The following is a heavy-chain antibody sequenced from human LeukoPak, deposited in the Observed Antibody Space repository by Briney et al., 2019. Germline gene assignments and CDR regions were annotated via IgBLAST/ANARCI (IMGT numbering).Heavy chain of an antibody. CDR3: ARDWGGTHCASPTCYPFDY. V-gene: IGHV3-11*04. CDR1: GFTFSDYY. Sequence: GGSLRLSCAASGFTFSDYYMSWIRQAPGKGLEWVSYISSSGSTIYYADSVKGRFTISRDNAKNSLYLQMNSLRAEDTAVYYCARDWGGTHCASPTCYPFDYWGQGTLVTVSS. D-gene: IGHD2-2*01. J-gene: IGHJ4*02. CDR2: ISSSGSTI.